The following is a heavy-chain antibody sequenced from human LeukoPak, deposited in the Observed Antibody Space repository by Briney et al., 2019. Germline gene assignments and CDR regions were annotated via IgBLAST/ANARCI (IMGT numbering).Heavy chain of an antibody. J-gene: IGHJ3*02. D-gene: IGHD3-16*02. CDR3: ARDDYDYVWASYRFDAFDI. CDR1: GFTFSSYS. V-gene: IGHV3-48*01. CDR2: ISIISSTI. Sequence: PGGSLRLSCAASGFTFSSYSMNWVRQAPGKGLEWVSYISIISSTIYYADSVKGRFTIFTVNAKNSLYLQMNSLRAEHTAVYYCARDDYDYVWASYRFDAFDIWGQGTMVTVSS.